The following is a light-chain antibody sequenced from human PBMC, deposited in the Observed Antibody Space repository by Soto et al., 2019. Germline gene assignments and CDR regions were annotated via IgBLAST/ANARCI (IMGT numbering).Light chain of an antibody. V-gene: IGKV1-5*01. J-gene: IGKJ4*01. CDR2: DAS. CDR1: QTIHSF. Sequence: DIQMTQSPSTLSASVGDRVTITCRASQTIHSFLAWYQQKAGKAPKLLIYDASNLESGVPSRFSGSGSGTDFTLTISSLQPEDFATYYCQQSYSTPLTFGGGTKVEIK. CDR3: QQSYSTPLT.